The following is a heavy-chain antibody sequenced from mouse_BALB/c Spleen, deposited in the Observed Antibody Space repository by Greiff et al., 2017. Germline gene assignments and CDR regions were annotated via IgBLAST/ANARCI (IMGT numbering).Heavy chain of an antibody. J-gene: IGHJ4*01. CDR1: GYTFTDYE. V-gene: IGHV1-15*01. CDR3: TRSTMIMDY. D-gene: IGHD2-4*01. Sequence: QVQLQQSGAELVRPGASVTLSCKASGYTFTDYEMHWVKQTPVHGLEWIGAIDPETGGTAYNQKFKGKATLTADKSSSTAYMELRSLTSEDSAVYYCTRSTMIMDYWGQGTSVTVSS. CDR2: IDPETGGT.